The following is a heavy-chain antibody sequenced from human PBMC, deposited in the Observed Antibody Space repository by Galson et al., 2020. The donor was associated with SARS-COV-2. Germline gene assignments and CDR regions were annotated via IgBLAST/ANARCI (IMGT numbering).Heavy chain of an antibody. CDR3: AACIVGATKREYYYYYGMDV. V-gene: IGHV3-30*03. J-gene: IGHJ6*02. D-gene: IGHD1-26*01. CDR2: ISYDGSNK. Sequence: TGGSLRLSCAASGFTFSSYGIHWVRQAPGKGLEWVAVISYDGSNKYYADSVKGRFTISRDNSKNTLYLQMNSLRAEDTAVYYCAACIVGATKREYYYYYGMDVWGQGTTVTVSS. CDR1: GFTFSSYG.